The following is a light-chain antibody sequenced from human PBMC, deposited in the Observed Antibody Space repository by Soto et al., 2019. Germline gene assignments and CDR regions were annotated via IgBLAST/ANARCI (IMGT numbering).Light chain of an antibody. CDR2: VAS. V-gene: IGKV3-20*01. CDR1: QSVSSSY. J-gene: IGKJ3*01. Sequence: EIVLTQSPGNLSFSPGERATLSCRASQSVSSSYLAWFQQRPGQAPRLLIYVASSRDTGIPDRFSGSGYGPDFTLSISRLEPEDFAVYYCQYGSSPGTFGPGTKVDVK. CDR3: QYGSSPGT.